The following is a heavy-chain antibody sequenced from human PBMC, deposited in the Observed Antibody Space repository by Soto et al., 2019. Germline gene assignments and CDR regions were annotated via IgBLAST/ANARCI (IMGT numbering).Heavy chain of an antibody. Sequence: ASVKVSCKASGYTFTGYYMHWVRQAPGQGLGWMGWINPNNGNTDYEQRLQGRVTMTTDTSTSTVYMELRSLRSDDAAVYYCARVYILGAGSSYGMDVWGQGTTVTVSS. V-gene: IGHV1-18*04. D-gene: IGHD1-26*01. J-gene: IGHJ6*02. CDR2: INPNNGNT. CDR1: GYTFTGYY. CDR3: ARVYILGAGSSYGMDV.